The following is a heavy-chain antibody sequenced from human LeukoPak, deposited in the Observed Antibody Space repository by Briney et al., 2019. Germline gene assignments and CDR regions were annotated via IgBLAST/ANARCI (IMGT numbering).Heavy chain of an antibody. CDR3: AKGTYGSGSYYNS. J-gene: IGHJ4*02. V-gene: IGHV3-23*01. D-gene: IGHD3-10*01. CDR1: GFTFSSYA. Sequence: GGSLRLSCAASGFTFSSYAMSWVRQAPGKGLEWVSAISGSGGSTYYADSVKGRFTISRDNSKNTLYLQMNSLRAEDTAVYYCAKGTYGSGSYYNSWGQETLVTVSS. CDR2: ISGSGGST.